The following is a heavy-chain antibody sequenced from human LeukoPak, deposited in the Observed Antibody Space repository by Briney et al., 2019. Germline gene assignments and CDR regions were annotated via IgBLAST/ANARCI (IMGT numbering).Heavy chain of an antibody. Sequence: VKVSCKASGGTFSSYAISWVRQAPGQGLEWMGGIVPIFGTANYAQKFQGRVTITADESTSTAYMELSSLRSEDTAVYYCAREYSSSGETTFDYWGQGTLVTVSS. V-gene: IGHV1-69*01. J-gene: IGHJ4*02. CDR2: IVPIFGTA. CDR3: AREYSSSGETTFDY. CDR1: GGTFSSYA. D-gene: IGHD6-13*01.